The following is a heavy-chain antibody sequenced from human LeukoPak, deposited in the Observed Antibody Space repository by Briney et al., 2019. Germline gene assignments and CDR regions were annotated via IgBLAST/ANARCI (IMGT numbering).Heavy chain of an antibody. CDR1: GFTVSSNY. V-gene: IGHV3-53*01. Sequence: GGSLRLSCAASGFTVSSNYMSWVRQAPGKGLEWVSVIYSGDSGGRTYYADSVKGRFTISRDNSKNTLYLRMNSLRAEDTALYYCAKPNSGYTAFHIWGQGTMVTVSS. D-gene: IGHD3-22*01. J-gene: IGHJ3*02. CDR3: AKPNSGYTAFHI. CDR2: IYSGDSGGRT.